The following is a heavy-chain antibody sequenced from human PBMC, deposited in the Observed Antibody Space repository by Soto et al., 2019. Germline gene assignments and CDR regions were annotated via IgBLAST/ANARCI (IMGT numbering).Heavy chain of an antibody. CDR2: ISYDGSSK. J-gene: IGHJ4*02. CDR3: AREPAYYYDSSGYSVPFGY. V-gene: IGHV3-30-3*01. CDR1: GFTFSNYA. Sequence: QVQLVESGGGVVQPGRSLRLSCAASGFTFSNYAMHWVRQAPGKGLEWVAVISYDGSSKYYADSVKGRFTIARDNSKNTLYLQMTSLRAEDTAVYYCAREPAYYYDSSGYSVPFGYWGQGTLVTVSS. D-gene: IGHD3-22*01.